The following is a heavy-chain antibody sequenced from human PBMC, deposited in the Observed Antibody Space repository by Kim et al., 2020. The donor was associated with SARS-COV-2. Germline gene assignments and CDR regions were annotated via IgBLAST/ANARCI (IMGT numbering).Heavy chain of an antibody. V-gene: IGHV3-30*18. CDR2: ISYDGSNK. CDR3: AKDLPPATVTSLRGLDY. CDR1: GFTFSSYG. D-gene: IGHD4-4*01. Sequence: GGSLRLSCAASGFTFSSYGMHWVRQAPGKGLEWVAVISYDGSNKYYADSVKGRFTISRDNSKNTLYLQMNSLRAEDTAVYYCAKDLPPATVTSLRGLDYWGQGTLVTVSS. J-gene: IGHJ4*02.